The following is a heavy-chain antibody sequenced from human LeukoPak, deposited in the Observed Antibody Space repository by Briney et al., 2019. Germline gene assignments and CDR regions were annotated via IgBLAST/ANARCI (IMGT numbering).Heavy chain of an antibody. CDR1: GFTFSSYW. J-gene: IGHJ4*02. CDR2: IKQDGSEK. D-gene: IGHD4-17*01. CDR3: ARAGYGAYFDY. Sequence: PGGSLRLSCAASGFTFSSYWMSWVRQAPGKGLEWAANIKQDGSEKYYVDSVKGRFTISRDNAKNSLYLQMNSLRAEDTAVYYCARAGYGAYFDYWGQGTLVTVSS. V-gene: IGHV3-7*01.